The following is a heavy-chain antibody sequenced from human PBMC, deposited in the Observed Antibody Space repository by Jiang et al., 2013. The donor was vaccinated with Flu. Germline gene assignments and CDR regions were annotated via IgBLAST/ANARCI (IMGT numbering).Heavy chain of an antibody. CDR3: VRRGLTTLMPFDY. V-gene: IGHV1-69*01. CDR2: IIPILTTT. J-gene: IGHJ4*02. CDR1: GGTFTNYA. D-gene: IGHD4-17*01. Sequence: GAEVKKPGSSAKVSCKASGGTFTNYAITWVRQAPGQGLEWMGGIIPILTTTNYAQKLRGRVTLTADETTSTAYMELSSLSSEDTAVYYCVRRGLTTLMPFDYWGLGTLVTVSS.